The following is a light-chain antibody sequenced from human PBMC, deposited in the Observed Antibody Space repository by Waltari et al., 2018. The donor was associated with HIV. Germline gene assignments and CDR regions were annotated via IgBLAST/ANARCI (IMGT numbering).Light chain of an antibody. CDR3: SSYAGSNTFV. CDR2: AVT. Sequence: QSALTQPPSASGSAGQSVTIPCTRTSRDVRGHNYASWYQQHPDKAPKLMIYAVTKRPSGVPDRFSGSKSGNTASLTISGLQAEDEADYYCSSYAGSNTFVFGTGTKVTVL. V-gene: IGLV2-8*01. J-gene: IGLJ1*01. CDR1: SRDVRGHNY.